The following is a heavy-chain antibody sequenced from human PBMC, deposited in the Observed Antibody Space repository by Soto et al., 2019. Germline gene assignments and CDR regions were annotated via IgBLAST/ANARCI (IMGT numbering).Heavy chain of an antibody. J-gene: IGHJ4*02. D-gene: IGHD6-19*01. Sequence: SETLSLTCAVSGDSVTSNVWWSWVRHPPGKGLEWIGEAYHNGLTDYNPSLKSRVTMSVDTSKNEFSLKLTSLTAADTAIYYCARDAAVPGESDRFDYWGQGPLVTVSS. CDR3: ARDAAVPGESDRFDY. V-gene: IGHV4-4*02. CDR2: AYHNGLT. CDR1: GDSVTSNVW.